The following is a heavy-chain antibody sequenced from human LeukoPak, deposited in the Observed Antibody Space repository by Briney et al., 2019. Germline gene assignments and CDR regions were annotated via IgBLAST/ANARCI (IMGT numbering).Heavy chain of an antibody. CDR2: IYYSGST. V-gene: IGHV4-59*08. CDR1: GGSISSYY. D-gene: IGHD2-15*01. CDR3: ARHLVAVHGFDP. J-gene: IGHJ5*02. Sequence: SETLSLTCTVSGGSISSYYWSWIRQPPGKGLEWIGYIYYSGSTKYNPSLKSRVTISVDTSKNQFYMKLTSATAADTAVYYCARHLVAVHGFDPWGQGTLVTVSS.